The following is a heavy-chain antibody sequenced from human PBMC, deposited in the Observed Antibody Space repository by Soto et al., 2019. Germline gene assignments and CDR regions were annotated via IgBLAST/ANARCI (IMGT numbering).Heavy chain of an antibody. V-gene: IGHV4-39*01. CDR3: ARHLNYYGSGSYGAYYYYGMDV. CDR2: IYYSGNT. J-gene: IGHJ6*02. D-gene: IGHD3-10*01. Sequence: QLQLQEAGPGLVKPSETLSLTCTVSGGSISSSSYYWGWTRQPPGKGLEWIGSIYYSGNTYYNPSLKSRVTISVDTSKNQLSLKLSSVTAADTAVYYCARHLNYYGSGSYGAYYYYGMDVWGQGTTVTVSS. CDR1: GGSISSSSYY.